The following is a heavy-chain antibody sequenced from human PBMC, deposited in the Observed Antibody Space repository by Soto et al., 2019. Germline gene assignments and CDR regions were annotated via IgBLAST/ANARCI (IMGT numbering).Heavy chain of an antibody. CDR1: GFTFSNFY. D-gene: IGHD4-4*01. CDR3: ARDYSFDAFDI. Sequence: EMQLVESGGGLVQPGGSLSLSCAASGFTFSNFYMSWVRQAPGKGLEWVANIKQDGTDKNYVDSVKGRFTISRDNAKNSLYLQMSSLRAEDTAVYYCARDYSFDAFDIWGQGTMVTVSS. CDR2: IKQDGTDK. V-gene: IGHV3-7*01. J-gene: IGHJ3*02.